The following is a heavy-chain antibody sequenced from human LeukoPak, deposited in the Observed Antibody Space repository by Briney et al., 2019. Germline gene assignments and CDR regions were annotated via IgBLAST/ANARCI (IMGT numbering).Heavy chain of an antibody. J-gene: IGHJ6*02. D-gene: IGHD3-3*01. Sequence: PSGTLSLTCTVSGGSISSGGYYWSWIRQHPGKGLEWIGYIYYSGSTYYNPSLKSRVTISVDTSKNQFSLKLSSVTAADTAVYYCARGFTIFGVAAAMDVWGQGTTVTVSS. CDR3: ARGFTIFGVAAAMDV. V-gene: IGHV4-31*03. CDR1: GGSISSGGYY. CDR2: IYYSGST.